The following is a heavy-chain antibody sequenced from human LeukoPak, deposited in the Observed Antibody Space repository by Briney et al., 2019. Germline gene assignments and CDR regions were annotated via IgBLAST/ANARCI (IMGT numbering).Heavy chain of an antibody. V-gene: IGHV3-23*01. J-gene: IGHJ4*02. CDR3: AKDRYSRQQLVVPFDY. D-gene: IGHD6-13*01. Sequence: PGGSLRLSCAASGFTFSSYAMSWVRQAPGKGLEWVSAISGSGGSTYYADSVKGRFTISRDNSKNTLYLQMNSLRAEDTAVYYCAKDRYSRQQLVVPFDYWGQGTPVTVSS. CDR2: ISGSGGST. CDR1: GFTFSSYA.